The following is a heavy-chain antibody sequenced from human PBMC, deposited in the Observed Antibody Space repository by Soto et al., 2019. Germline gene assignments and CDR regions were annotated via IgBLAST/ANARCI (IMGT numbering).Heavy chain of an antibody. J-gene: IGHJ3*02. CDR3: AATYYHDSSGYYPFDI. D-gene: IGHD3-22*01. CDR1: GFTFSSYA. CDR2: ISGSGGST. V-gene: IGHV3-23*01. Sequence: GGSLRLSCAASGFTFSSYAMSWVRQAPGKGLEWVSAISGSGGSTYYADSVKGRFTISRDNSKNTLYLQMNSLRAEDTAVYYCAATYYHDSSGYYPFDIWGQGTMVTVSS.